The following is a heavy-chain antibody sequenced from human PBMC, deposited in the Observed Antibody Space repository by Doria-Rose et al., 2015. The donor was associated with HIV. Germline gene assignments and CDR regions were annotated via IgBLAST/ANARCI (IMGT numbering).Heavy chain of an antibody. CDR3: ARIKSSRWYHKYYFDF. CDR2: IFSDDAR. V-gene: IGHV2-26*01. Sequence: QITLKESGPVLVKPTETLTLTCTVSGVSLSSPGMGVSWIRQPPGKALEWLANIFSDDARSYKTSLKSSLTISRGTSKSQVVLTMTDMDPVDTATYYCARIKSSRWYHKYYFDFWGQGTLVIVSA. D-gene: IGHD6-13*01. CDR1: GVSLSSPGMG. J-gene: IGHJ4*02.